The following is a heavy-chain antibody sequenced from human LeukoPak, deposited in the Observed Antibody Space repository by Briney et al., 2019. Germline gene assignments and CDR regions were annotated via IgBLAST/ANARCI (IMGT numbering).Heavy chain of an antibody. CDR3: ARTYQVGACWFDP. J-gene: IGHJ5*02. V-gene: IGHV3-30*04. CDR1: GFTFSSYA. CDR2: ISYDGSNK. D-gene: IGHD1-26*01. Sequence: SGGSLRLSCAASGFTFSSYAMHWVRQAPGKGLEWVAVISYDGSNKYYADSVKGRFTISRDNSKNTLYLQMNSLRAEDTAVYYCARTYQVGACWFDPWGQGTLVTVSS.